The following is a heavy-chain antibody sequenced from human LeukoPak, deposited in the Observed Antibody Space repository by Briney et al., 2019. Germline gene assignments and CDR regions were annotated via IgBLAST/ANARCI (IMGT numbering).Heavy chain of an antibody. V-gene: IGHV3-23*01. D-gene: IGHD3-22*01. Sequence: GGSLRLSCAASGFTFSSYWMSWVRPAPGKGLEWVAVISGSGGSTYYADSVKGRFTISRDNSKNTLYLQMNSLRAEETAVYYCAKDKPSDYFAYYFDYWGQGTLVTVSS. J-gene: IGHJ4*02. CDR2: ISGSGGST. CDR3: AKDKPSDYFAYYFDY. CDR1: GFTFSSYW.